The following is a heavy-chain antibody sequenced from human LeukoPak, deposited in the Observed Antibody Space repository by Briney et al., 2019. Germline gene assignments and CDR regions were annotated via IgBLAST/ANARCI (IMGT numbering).Heavy chain of an antibody. V-gene: IGHV3-23*01. D-gene: IGHD6-19*01. J-gene: IGHJ4*02. CDR3: ARGRDNSGTWDYFDY. CDR2: ISGSGAKT. Sequence: PGGSLRLSCAASGFTFNSYAMSWVRQAPGKGLEWVSTISGSGAKTYYADSVKGRFTISRDNSENTLYLQMNSLRADDTAVYYCARGRDNSGTWDYFDYWGQGTLVTVSS. CDR1: GFTFNSYA.